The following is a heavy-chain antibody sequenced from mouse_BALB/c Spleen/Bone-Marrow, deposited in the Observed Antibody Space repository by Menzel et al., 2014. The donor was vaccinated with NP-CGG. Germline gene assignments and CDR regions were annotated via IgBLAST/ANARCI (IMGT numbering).Heavy chain of an antibody. CDR2: INPSNGRT. J-gene: IGHJ2*01. CDR1: GYTFTSYW. Sequence: VQLQQSGAELVKPGASVKLSCKASGYTFTSYWMHWVKQRPGQGLEWIGEINPSNGRTNYNEKFKSKATLTVDKSSSTAYMQLSSLTSEDSAVYCCALYHYGSLDYWGQGTTLTVSS. D-gene: IGHD1-1*01. CDR3: ALYHYGSLDY. V-gene: IGHV1S81*02.